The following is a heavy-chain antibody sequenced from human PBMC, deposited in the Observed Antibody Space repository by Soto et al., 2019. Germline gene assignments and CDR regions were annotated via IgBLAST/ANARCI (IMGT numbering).Heavy chain of an antibody. D-gene: IGHD3-22*01. CDR1: GFTFSSYA. J-gene: IGHJ4*02. Sequence: EVQLLESGGGLVQPGGSLRLSCAASGFTFSSYAMSWVRQAPGKWLEWVSAISGSGGSTYYADSVKGRFTISRDNSKNTLYLQMNSLRAEDTAVYYCAKDRGYYDSSGYLDYWGQGTLVTVSS. CDR3: AKDRGYYDSSGYLDY. V-gene: IGHV3-23*01. CDR2: ISGSGGST.